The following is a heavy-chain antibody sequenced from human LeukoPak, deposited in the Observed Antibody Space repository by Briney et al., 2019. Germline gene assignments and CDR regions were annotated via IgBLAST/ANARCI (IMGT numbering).Heavy chain of an antibody. CDR3: ARDPHYGDILNDPFDI. J-gene: IGHJ3*02. V-gene: IGHV4-59*01. Sequence: SETLSLTCTVSGGSISRYYRRWIRQPPGKGLEWIGYINYSGSTKYNPSLKSRVTISVDTSKNQFSLKLSSVTAADTAVYFCARDPHYGDILNDPFDIWGQGTMVTVSS. CDR2: INYSGST. CDR1: GGSISRYY. D-gene: IGHD4-17*01.